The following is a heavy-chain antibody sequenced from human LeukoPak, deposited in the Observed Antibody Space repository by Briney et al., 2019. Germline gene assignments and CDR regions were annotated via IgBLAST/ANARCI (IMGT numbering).Heavy chain of an antibody. D-gene: IGHD1-1*01. V-gene: IGHV4-38-2*02. CDR3: ARDGKESRGPIDY. CDR1: GYSISSGYY. Sequence: SETLSLTCAVSGYSISSGYYWGWVRQPPGKGLEWIGAIFHSGNTYYSPSLKSRVTISIDTSENQFSLKLRSVTVADTAVYYCARDGKESRGPIDYWGQGTLVTVSS. CDR2: IFHSGNT. J-gene: IGHJ4*02.